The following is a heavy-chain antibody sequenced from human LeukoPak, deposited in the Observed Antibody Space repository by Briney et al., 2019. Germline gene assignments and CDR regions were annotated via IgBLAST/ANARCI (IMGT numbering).Heavy chain of an antibody. Sequence: PGGSLSLSCSASGFTFSTYAMHWVRQAPGRGLECVSSISSNGGSTYYAHSVKGRFTISRDNSKNILYLQMSSLRAEDTAVYYCVKDRWIQLWGNFDYWGQGTLVTVSA. J-gene: IGHJ4*02. V-gene: IGHV3-64D*06. CDR1: GFTFSTYA. CDR3: VKDRWIQLWGNFDY. CDR2: ISSNGGST. D-gene: IGHD5-18*01.